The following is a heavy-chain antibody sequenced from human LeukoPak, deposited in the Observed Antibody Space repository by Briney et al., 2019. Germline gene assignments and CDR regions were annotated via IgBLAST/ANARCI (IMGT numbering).Heavy chain of an antibody. CDR2: IYYSGST. V-gene: IGHV4-30-4*08. Sequence: SQTLSLTCTLSGGSISSGDYYWSWIRQPPGKGLEWIGYIYYSGSTYYNPSLKSRVTISVDTSKNQFSLKLSSVTAADTAVYYCARAGAYCSSTSCYGQNWFDPWGQGTLVTVSS. CDR1: GGSISSGDYY. CDR3: ARAGAYCSSTSCYGQNWFDP. D-gene: IGHD2-2*01. J-gene: IGHJ5*02.